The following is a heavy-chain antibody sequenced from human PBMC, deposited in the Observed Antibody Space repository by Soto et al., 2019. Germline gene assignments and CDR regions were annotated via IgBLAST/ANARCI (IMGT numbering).Heavy chain of an antibody. V-gene: IGHV3-11*01. D-gene: IGHD3-10*01. CDR1: GFTFSDYY. CDR2: ISGSGNII. J-gene: IGHJ4*02. Sequence: QLVESGGGLVKPGGSLRLSCAASGFTFSDYYMSWIRQTPGKGLERVSYISGSGNIIYYVDSVKGRFTISRDNATNSLYLQMNGVRAEDTAVYYCARGVTFHGSGSPIDYWGQGTLVTVSS. CDR3: ARGVTFHGSGSPIDY.